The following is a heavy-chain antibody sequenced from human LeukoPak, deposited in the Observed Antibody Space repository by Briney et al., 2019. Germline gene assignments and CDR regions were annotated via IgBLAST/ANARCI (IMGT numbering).Heavy chain of an antibody. J-gene: IGHJ4*02. D-gene: IGHD2-15*01. Sequence: PGGSLRLSCTASGFTFGDYAMSWFRQAPGKGLEWVGFIRSKAYGGTTEYAASVKGGFTISRDDSKSIAYLQMNSLKTEDTAVYYCTRGGDIVVVVAATLDYWGQGTLVTVSS. CDR1: GFTFGDYA. CDR3: TRGGDIVVVVAATLDY. CDR2: IRSKAYGGTT. V-gene: IGHV3-49*03.